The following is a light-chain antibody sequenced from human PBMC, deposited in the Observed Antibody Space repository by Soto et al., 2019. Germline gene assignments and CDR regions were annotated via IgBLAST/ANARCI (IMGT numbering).Light chain of an antibody. CDR3: QVWDSDSDLVA. J-gene: IGLJ2*01. CDR1: NIGRKS. Sequence: SYELTQAPSVSVAPGQTARITCGGNNIGRKSVHWYQQQPGQAPVLVVYEDTDRPSEIPERLSGSNSGNTATLTITRVEAGDEADYYCQVWDSDSDLVAFGGGTKLTVL. V-gene: IGLV3-21*02. CDR2: EDT.